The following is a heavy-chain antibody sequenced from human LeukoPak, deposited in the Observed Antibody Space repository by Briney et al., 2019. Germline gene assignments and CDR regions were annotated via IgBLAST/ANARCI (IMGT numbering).Heavy chain of an antibody. CDR3: ARSPTYYDILTGYYPAYYFDY. J-gene: IGHJ4*02. V-gene: IGHV3-74*01. D-gene: IGHD3-9*01. CDR2: INSDGSST. CDR1: GFTFSSYW. Sequence: GGSLRLSCAASGFTFSSYWMHWVRQAPGKGLVWVSRINSDGSSTSYADSVKGRFTISRDNAKNALYLQMNSLRAEDTAVYYCARSPTYYDILTGYYPAYYFDYWGQGTLVTVSS.